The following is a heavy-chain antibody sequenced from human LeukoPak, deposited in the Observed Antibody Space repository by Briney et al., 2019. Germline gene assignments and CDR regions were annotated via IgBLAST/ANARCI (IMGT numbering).Heavy chain of an antibody. CDR3: ARDPYSGNYGAYYYYYMDV. J-gene: IGHJ6*03. D-gene: IGHD1-26*01. CDR1: GFTFSSYW. V-gene: IGHV3-21*06. CDR2: ITSSSSYI. Sequence: GGSLRLSCAASGFTFSSYWMSWVRQAPGKGLEWVSSITSSSSYIYYADSVKGRFTISRDNAKNSLYLQMDSLRVEDTAEYYCARDPYSGNYGAYYYYYMDVWGKGTTVTVSS.